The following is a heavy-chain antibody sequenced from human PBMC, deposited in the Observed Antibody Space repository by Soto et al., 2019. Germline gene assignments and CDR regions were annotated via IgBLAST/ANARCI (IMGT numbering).Heavy chain of an antibody. CDR2: ISYSGRT. CDR1: GGSISSNSYC. J-gene: IGHJ4*02. D-gene: IGHD6-13*01. V-gene: IGHV4-39*07. CDR3: ARVSAAGTYFDY. Sequence: SETRSLTCTVSGGSISSNSYCWGWVRQSPGKGLEWIGSISYSGRTNYNPSLKSRVTISVDKSKNQFSLKLSSVTAADTAVYYCARVSAAGTYFDYWGQGTLVTVS.